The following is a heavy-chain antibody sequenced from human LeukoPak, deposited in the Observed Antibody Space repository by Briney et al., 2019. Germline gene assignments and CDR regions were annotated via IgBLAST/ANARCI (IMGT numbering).Heavy chain of an antibody. D-gene: IGHD6-13*01. V-gene: IGHV4-38-2*02. CDR1: GYSISSGYY. J-gene: IGHJ3*02. CDR2: IYHSGST. Sequence: PETLSLTCAVSGYSISSGYYWGWIRQPPGKGLEWIGSIYHSGSTYYNPSLKSRVTISVDTSKNQFSLKLSSVTAADTAVYYCARDRWPIAALTGDAFDIWGQGTMVTVSS. CDR3: ARDRWPIAALTGDAFDI.